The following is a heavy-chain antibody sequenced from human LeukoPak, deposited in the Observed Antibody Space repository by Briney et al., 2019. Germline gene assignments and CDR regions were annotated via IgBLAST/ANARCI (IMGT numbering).Heavy chain of an antibody. J-gene: IGHJ4*02. CDR2: IYPNSGGT. CDR3: VAVTYSNYDDFDY. V-gene: IGHV1-2*02. Sequence: ASVKVSCKASGYTFTGNYMHWVRQAPGQGLEWMGWIYPNSGGTKYALKFQGRVTMTRDTSISTAYLDLSSLTSDDTAVYFCVAVTYSNYDDFDYGGQGTLVTVSS. CDR1: GYTFTGNY. D-gene: IGHD4-11*01.